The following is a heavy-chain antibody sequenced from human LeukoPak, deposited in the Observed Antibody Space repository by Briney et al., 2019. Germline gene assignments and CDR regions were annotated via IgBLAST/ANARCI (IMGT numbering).Heavy chain of an antibody. D-gene: IGHD4-17*01. CDR2: ISAYNGNT. V-gene: IGHV1-18*01. Sequence: ASVKVSCKASGYTFTSYGISWVRQAPGQRLEWMGWISAYNGNTNYAQKLQGRVTMTTDTSTSTAYMELRSLRSDDTAVYYCARGVDDYGDYVGLTQIDYWGQGTLVTVSS. J-gene: IGHJ4*02. CDR1: GYTFTSYG. CDR3: ARGVDDYGDYVGLTQIDY.